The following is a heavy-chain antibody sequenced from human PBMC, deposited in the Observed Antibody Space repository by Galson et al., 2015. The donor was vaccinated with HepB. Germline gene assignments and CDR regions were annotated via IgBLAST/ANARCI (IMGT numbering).Heavy chain of an antibody. CDR2: ISYDGSNK. D-gene: IGHD1-26*01. V-gene: IGHV3-30*03. Sequence: SLRLSCAASGFTFSSYGMHWVRQAPGKGLEWVAVISYDGSNKYYADSVKGRFTISRDNAKNSLYLQMNSLRAEDTAVYYCARDRAPSSGSYPPSMGNWGQGTLVTVSS. CDR1: GFTFSSYG. CDR3: ARDRAPSSGSYPPSMGN. J-gene: IGHJ4*02.